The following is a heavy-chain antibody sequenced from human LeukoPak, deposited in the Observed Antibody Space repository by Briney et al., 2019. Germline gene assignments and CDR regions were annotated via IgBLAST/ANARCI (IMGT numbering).Heavy chain of an antibody. V-gene: IGHV3-11*01. J-gene: IGHJ5*02. CDR3: ARGTYYSGSGPGNWFDP. Sequence: GSLRLSCSASGFSVSDYYMSWIRQSPGKGLEWVSHITKKTAIEYADSVKGRFTISRDNANNLLFPQMDSLRPEDTAVYYCARGTYYSGSGPGNWFDPWGHGTLVTVSS. CDR2: ITKKTAI. CDR1: GFSVSDYY. D-gene: IGHD3-10*01.